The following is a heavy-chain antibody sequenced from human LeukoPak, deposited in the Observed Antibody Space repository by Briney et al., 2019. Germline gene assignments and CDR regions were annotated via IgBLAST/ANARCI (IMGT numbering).Heavy chain of an antibody. D-gene: IGHD3-3*01. V-gene: IGHV4-30-2*01. J-gene: IGHJ5*02. CDR3: ARGHDFWSGYGFDP. Sequence: SETLSLTCTVSGGSISSGGYYWSWIRQPPGKGLEWIGYIYHSGSTYYNPSLKSRVTISVDRSKNQFSLKLSSVTAADTAVYYCARGHDFWSGYGFDPWGQGTLVTVSS. CDR1: GGSISSGGYY. CDR2: IYHSGST.